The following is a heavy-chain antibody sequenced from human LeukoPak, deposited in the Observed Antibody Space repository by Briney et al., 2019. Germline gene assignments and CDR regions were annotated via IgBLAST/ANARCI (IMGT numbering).Heavy chain of an antibody. V-gene: IGHV4-34*01. CDR2: INHSGST. J-gene: IGHJ6*03. CDR3: ARGVGNRYYYMDV. D-gene: IGHD1-26*01. Sequence: PSETLSLTCAVYGGSFSGYYWSWIRQPPGKGLEWIGEINHSGSTNYNPSLKSRVTISVDTSKNQFSLKLSSVTAADTAVYYCARGVGNRYYYMDVWGKGTTVTISS. CDR1: GGSFSGYY.